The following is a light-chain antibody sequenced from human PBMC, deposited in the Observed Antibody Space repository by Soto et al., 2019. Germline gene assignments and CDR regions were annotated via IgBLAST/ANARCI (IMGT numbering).Light chain of an antibody. Sequence: DIQMTQSPSTLSASVGDRVTITCRASQSISSWLAWYQQKPGKAPKLLIYKASSLESGVPSRFSGRGSGTEFTLPISSLQPDDFATYYCQQYNSYHRTFGQGTKVEIK. CDR3: QQYNSYHRT. CDR2: KAS. CDR1: QSISSW. J-gene: IGKJ1*01. V-gene: IGKV1-5*03.